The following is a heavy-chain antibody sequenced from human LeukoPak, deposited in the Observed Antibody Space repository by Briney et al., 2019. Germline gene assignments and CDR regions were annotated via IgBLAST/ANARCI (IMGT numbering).Heavy chain of an antibody. CDR3: AKEGGYYDILSNPYYFDY. D-gene: IGHD3-9*01. CDR2: ISYDGSNK. J-gene: IGHJ4*02. V-gene: IGHV3-30*18. CDR1: GFTFSNYG. Sequence: TGGSLRLSCAASGFTFSNYGMHWVRQAPGKGLEWVTVISYDGSNKYYADSVKGRFTISRDNSKNTLYLQMNSLRAEDTAVYYCAKEGGYYDILSNPYYFDYWGQGTLVTVSS.